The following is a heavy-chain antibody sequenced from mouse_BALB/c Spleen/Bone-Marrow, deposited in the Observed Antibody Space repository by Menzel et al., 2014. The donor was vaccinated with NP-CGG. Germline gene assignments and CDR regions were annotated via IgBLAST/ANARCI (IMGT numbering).Heavy chain of an antibody. CDR1: GYTLTNYW. D-gene: IGHD2-14*01. V-gene: IGHV1-63*02. J-gene: IGHJ4*01. CDR2: IYPGGIYT. CDR3: AKEDRTEGYYYVMDY. Sequence: QVQLQQSGAELVRPGTSVKISCKASGYTLTNYWLGWVRQRPGHGLEWIGDIYPGGIYTNYNEKFKGKATLTADTSSSTAYMQLSSLTSEDSAVYFCAKEDRTEGYYYVMDYWGQGTSVTVSS.